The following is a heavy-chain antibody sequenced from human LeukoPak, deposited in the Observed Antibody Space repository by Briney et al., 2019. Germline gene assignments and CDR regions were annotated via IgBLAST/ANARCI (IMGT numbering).Heavy chain of an antibody. CDR3: ARDQWFQSDYYMDV. J-gene: IGHJ6*03. CDR2: IHYDGSNE. V-gene: IGHV3-30*02. CDR1: GFTFTDYG. D-gene: IGHD3-10*01. Sequence: GGSLRLSCVASGFTFTDYGIHWVRQAPGKGLEWVSFIHYDGSNEYYADSVKGRFTVSRDSSKSTVFLQMSSLRPDDTAVYYCARDQWFQSDYYMDVWGKGTTVTVSS.